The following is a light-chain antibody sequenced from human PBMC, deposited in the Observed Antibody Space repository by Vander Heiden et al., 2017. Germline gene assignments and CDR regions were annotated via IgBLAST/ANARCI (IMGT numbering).Light chain of an antibody. CDR3: QQSNSIPFT. Sequence: DIQMTQSPSSLSASVGDRVTITCRASQSISNYLHWYQRKAGSAPKLLIYTASTLQTAVPSRFSGSGSGTHFTLTISNLQPEDVATYYCQQSNSIPFTFGGGPRWRS. J-gene: IGKJ4*01. CDR2: TAS. V-gene: IGKV1-39*01. CDR1: QSISNY.